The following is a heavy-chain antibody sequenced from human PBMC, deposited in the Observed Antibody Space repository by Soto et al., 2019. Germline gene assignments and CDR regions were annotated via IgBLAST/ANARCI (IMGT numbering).Heavy chain of an antibody. CDR1: GFTFSSYC. V-gene: IGHV3-30*18. J-gene: IGHJ4*02. D-gene: IGHD1-7*01. Sequence: GGSLRLSCAASGFTFSSYCMHWVRQAPGKGLEWVAVISYDGSNKYYADSVKGRFTISRDNSKNTLYLQMNSLRAEDTAVYYCAKDRITGTTHDYFDYWGQGTLVTVSS. CDR3: AKDRITGTTHDYFDY. CDR2: ISYDGSNK.